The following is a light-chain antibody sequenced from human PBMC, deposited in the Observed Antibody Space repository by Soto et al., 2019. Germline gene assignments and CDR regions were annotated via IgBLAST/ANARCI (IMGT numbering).Light chain of an antibody. J-gene: IGLJ1*01. CDR1: SGDVGGYKY. CDR3: CSYTGSDTYV. Sequence: QPVLTQPRSVSGSPGQSVTISCTGTSGDVGGYKYVSWYQQYPGKAPKLMIYHVSKRPSGVPDRFSGSKSGNTASLTISGLQGEDEADYYCCSYTGSDTYVFGTGTKVTVL. CDR2: HVS. V-gene: IGLV2-11*01.